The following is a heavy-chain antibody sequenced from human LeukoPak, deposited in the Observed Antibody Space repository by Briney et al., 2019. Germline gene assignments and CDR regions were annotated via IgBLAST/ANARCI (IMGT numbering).Heavy chain of an antibody. CDR2: IYTQSQTV. CDR3: VRGSRPDGGRDCYDMDV. J-gene: IGHJ6*02. V-gene: IGHV3-48*02. Sequence: GGSLRLSCTVSGVSFNSFYMNWVRQAPGKGLEWISYIYTQSQTVYYADSMRRRFTISRDNTKNSLYLQMPGLRDGHTAVYYCVRGSRPDGGRDCYDMDVWGPGTTVTVPS. D-gene: IGHD1-26*01. CDR1: GVSFNSFY.